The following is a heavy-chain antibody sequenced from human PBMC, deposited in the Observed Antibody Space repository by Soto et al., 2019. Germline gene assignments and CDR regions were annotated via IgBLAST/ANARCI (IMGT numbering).Heavy chain of an antibody. CDR3: ARVSAELWFGELSGYGMDV. J-gene: IGHJ6*02. CDR2: IYPGDSDT. D-gene: IGHD3-10*01. V-gene: IGHV5-51*01. Sequence: PGESLKISCKGSGYSFIDYWIGWVRQVPGKGLEWMGVIYPGDSDTRYSPSFQGQVTISADKSISTAYLQWSSLKASDTAMYYCARVSAELWFGELSGYGMDVWGQGTTVTVSS. CDR1: GYSFIDYW.